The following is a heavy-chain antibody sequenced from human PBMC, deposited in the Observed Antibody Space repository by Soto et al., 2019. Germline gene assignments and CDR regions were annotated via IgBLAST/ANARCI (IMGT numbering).Heavy chain of an antibody. V-gene: IGHV4-34*01. Sequence: QVQLQQWGAGLLKPSETLSLTCAVYGGSFSGYYWSWIRQPPGKGLEWIGEINHSGSTNYNPSLKSRVTISVDTSKNQFSLKLSSVTAADTAVYYCARGNRGYCSSTSCYAVWFDPWGQGTLVTVSS. CDR2: INHSGST. CDR3: ARGNRGYCSSTSCYAVWFDP. CDR1: GGSFSGYY. D-gene: IGHD2-2*01. J-gene: IGHJ5*02.